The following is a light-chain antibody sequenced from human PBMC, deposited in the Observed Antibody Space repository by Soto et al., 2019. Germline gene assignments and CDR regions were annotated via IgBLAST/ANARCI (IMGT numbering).Light chain of an antibody. CDR1: SSDVGGYNY. Sequence: QSVLTQPPSGSGSPGQSGTISCTGTSSDVGGYNYVSWYQQHPGKAPKLMIYEVSKRPSGVPDRFSGSKSGNTASLTVSGLQAEDEADYYCSSYAGSILYVFGTGTKVTVL. CDR3: SSYAGSILYV. V-gene: IGLV2-8*01. J-gene: IGLJ1*01. CDR2: EVS.